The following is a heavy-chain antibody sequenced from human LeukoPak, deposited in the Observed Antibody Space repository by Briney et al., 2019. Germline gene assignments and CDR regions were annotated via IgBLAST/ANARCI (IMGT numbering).Heavy chain of an antibody. CDR3: ASSDRSSSGQIDY. Sequence: ASVKVSCKASGYTFTDNYMHWVRQAPGQGLEWMGWINPNSGGTNYAQKSQGRVTMTRDTSISTAYMELSRLRSDDTAVYYCASSDRSSSGQIDYWGQGTLVTVSS. D-gene: IGHD6-6*01. CDR2: INPNSGGT. CDR1: GYTFTDNY. J-gene: IGHJ4*02. V-gene: IGHV1-2*02.